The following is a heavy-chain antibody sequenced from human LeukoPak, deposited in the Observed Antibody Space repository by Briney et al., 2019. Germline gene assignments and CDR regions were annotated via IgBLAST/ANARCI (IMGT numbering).Heavy chain of an antibody. CDR3: ARVPRPKYAGGQWDGDY. Sequence: GASVKVSCKTSGYTFTVHYMHWVRQAPGQGLECMGWISPSSGDTNYAQKFQGRVTMTRDTSISTAYMDLSRLRSDDTAVYYCARVPRPKYAGGQWDGDYWGQGTLVTVSS. D-gene: IGHD1-26*01. CDR2: ISPSSGDT. CDR1: GYTFTVHY. V-gene: IGHV1-2*02. J-gene: IGHJ4*02.